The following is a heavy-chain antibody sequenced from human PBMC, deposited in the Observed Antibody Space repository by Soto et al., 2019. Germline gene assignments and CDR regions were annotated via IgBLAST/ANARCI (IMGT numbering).Heavy chain of an antibody. CDR1: GGSISGYY. J-gene: IGHJ6*02. CDR3: ARDLWGYCGTACYPLDV. V-gene: IGHV4-59*01. D-gene: IGHD2-21*02. CDR2: MYNTGRT. Sequence: PSETLSLTCTVSGGSISGYYWSCIRQPPGKGLEWIGYMYNTGRTVYNPSFKSRVTISVDTSKNQFSLKLNSVTAADTAVYYCARDLWGYCGTACYPLDVWGQGTTVT.